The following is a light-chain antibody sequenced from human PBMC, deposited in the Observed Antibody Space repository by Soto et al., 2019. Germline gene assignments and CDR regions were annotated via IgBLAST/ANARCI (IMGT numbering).Light chain of an antibody. J-gene: IGKJ4*01. CDR2: GAS. Sequence: EIVLTQSPGTLSLSPGERATLSCRASQSVSSSYLAWYQQKRGQTPRLLIFGASSRATGIPDRFSGSGSGTDFTLTISRLEPEDFAVYYCQQSGSVLTFGGGTKVEIK. V-gene: IGKV3-20*01. CDR1: QSVSSSY. CDR3: QQSGSVLT.